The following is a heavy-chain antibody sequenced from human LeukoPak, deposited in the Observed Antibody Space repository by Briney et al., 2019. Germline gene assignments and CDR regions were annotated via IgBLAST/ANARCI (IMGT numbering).Heavy chain of an antibody. J-gene: IGHJ4*02. CDR3: ARGRYSSSDLDY. CDR2: IYHKGST. CDR1: GYSISSAYY. V-gene: IGHV4-38-2*02. D-gene: IGHD4-11*01. Sequence: SETLSLTCTVSGYSISSAYYWGWIRQPPGKGLEWIGSIYHKGSTYYNPSLKSRVTISVDTSKNQFSLKLSSVTAADTAVYYCARGRYSSSDLDYWGQGTLVTVSS.